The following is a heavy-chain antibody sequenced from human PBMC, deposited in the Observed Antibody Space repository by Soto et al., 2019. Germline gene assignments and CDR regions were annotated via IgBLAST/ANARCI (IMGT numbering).Heavy chain of an antibody. Sequence: GGSLRLSCAASGFTFSSYGMHWVRQAPGKGLEWVAVISYDGSNKYYADSVKGRFTISRDNSKNTLYLQMNSLRAEDTAVYYCARGADLHGSGSFDYWGQGTLVTVSS. D-gene: IGHD3-10*01. CDR2: ISYDGSNK. CDR1: GFTFSSYG. CDR3: ARGADLHGSGSFDY. V-gene: IGHV3-30*03. J-gene: IGHJ4*02.